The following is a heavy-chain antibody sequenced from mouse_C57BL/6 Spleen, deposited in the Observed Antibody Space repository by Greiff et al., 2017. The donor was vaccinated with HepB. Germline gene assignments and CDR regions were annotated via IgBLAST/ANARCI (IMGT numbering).Heavy chain of an antibody. CDR1: GFSLTSYG. V-gene: IGHV2-5*01. Sequence: VHLVESGPGLVQPSQSLSITCTVSGFSLTSYGVHWVRQSPGKGLEWLGVIWRGGSTDYNAAFMSRLSITKDNSKSQVFFKMNSLQADDTAIYYCAKKGLNYDYDWFAYWGQGTLVTVSA. CDR2: IWRGGST. D-gene: IGHD2-4*01. J-gene: IGHJ3*01. CDR3: AKKGLNYDYDWFAY.